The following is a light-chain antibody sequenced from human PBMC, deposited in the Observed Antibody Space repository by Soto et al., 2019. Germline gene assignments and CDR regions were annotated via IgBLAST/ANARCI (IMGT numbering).Light chain of an antibody. Sequence: ETVLTQSPGTLSLSPGERATLSCRASQSVRNNYLAWYQQKPGQAPRLLIYGASGRATGTPDRFSGSGSGTDFTLTMSRLEPEDFAVYYCQQYGTSPYTFGQGTKLEI. CDR1: QSVRNNY. V-gene: IGKV3-20*01. CDR3: QQYGTSPYT. J-gene: IGKJ2*01. CDR2: GAS.